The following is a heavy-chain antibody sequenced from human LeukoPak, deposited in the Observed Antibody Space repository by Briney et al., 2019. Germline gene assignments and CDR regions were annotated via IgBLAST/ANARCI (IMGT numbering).Heavy chain of an antibody. CDR2: MNPSSGNT. Sequence: ASVKVSCKASGYTFTSYDINWVRQATGQGPEWMGWMNPSSGNTGYAQRFQGRVTMTRDTSISTAYLDLSSLRSEDTAVYYCASHTYYYSSGSFGHWGQGALVTVSS. J-gene: IGHJ4*02. CDR1: GYTFTSYD. D-gene: IGHD3-10*01. V-gene: IGHV1-8*01. CDR3: ASHTYYYSSGSFGH.